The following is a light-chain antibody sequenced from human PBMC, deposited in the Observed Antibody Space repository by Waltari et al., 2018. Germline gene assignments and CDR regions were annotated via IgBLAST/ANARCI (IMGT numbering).Light chain of an antibody. J-gene: IGKJ4*01. CDR2: WAS. Sequence: DIVMTQSPDSLAVSLGERATINCESSQSVLYSSNNKNYLAWYQQKPGQPPKLLIYWASTRESGVPDRFSGSGSGTDFALTSSSLQAEDVAVYYCQQYYSTPLTFGGGTTVEIK. V-gene: IGKV4-1*01. CDR3: QQYYSTPLT. CDR1: QSVLYSSNNKNY.